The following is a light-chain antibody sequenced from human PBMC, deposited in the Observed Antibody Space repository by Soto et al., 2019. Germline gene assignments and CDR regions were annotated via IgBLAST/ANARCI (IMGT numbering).Light chain of an antibody. Sequence: DIQMTQSPSSLSASVGDRVTITCQASRGITNYLNWYQQKPGKAPKLLIYGESNLETGLPSRFSGSGSGTEFTFTISSLQAEDIATYFCQQYDSVFTVGPGTRLEIK. J-gene: IGKJ5*01. CDR1: RGITNY. CDR3: QQYDSVFT. CDR2: GES. V-gene: IGKV1-33*01.